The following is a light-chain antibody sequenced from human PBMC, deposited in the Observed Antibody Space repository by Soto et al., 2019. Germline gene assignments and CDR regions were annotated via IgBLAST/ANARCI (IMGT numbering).Light chain of an antibody. V-gene: IGKV3-20*01. CDR3: QQYGSPPYA. CDR2: DAS. Sequence: EIVLTQSPGTLSLSPGERATLSCRASQSVSSSYLVWYQQKPGQAPRLLIYDASSRATGISDRFSGSGSGTDFTLTISRLEPEDFAVYYCQQYGSPPYAFGQGTKLEIK. CDR1: QSVSSSY. J-gene: IGKJ2*01.